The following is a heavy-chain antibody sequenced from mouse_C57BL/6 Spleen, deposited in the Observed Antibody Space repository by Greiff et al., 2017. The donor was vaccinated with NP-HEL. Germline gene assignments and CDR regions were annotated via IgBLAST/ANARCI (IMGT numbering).Heavy chain of an antibody. Sequence: QVQLQQSGAELVRPGASVTLSCKASGYTFTDYEMHWVKQTPVHGLEWIGAIDPETGGTAYNQKFKGKAILTADKSSSTAYMELRSLTSEDSAVYYCTRTQWAYDGLGYAMDDWGQGTSVAVAS. CDR1: GYTFTDYE. J-gene: IGHJ4*01. D-gene: IGHD2-12*01. CDR3: TRTQWAYDGLGYAMDD. V-gene: IGHV1-15*01. CDR2: IDPETGGT.